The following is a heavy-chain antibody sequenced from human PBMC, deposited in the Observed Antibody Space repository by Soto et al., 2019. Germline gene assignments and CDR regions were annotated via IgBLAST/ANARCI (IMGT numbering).Heavy chain of an antibody. J-gene: IGHJ6*02. D-gene: IGHD6-13*01. CDR2: ISGSSDTI. CDR3: ARDHGGSTWFVGIYYYFGVDV. Sequence: ESGGGLVQPGGSLRLSCAASGFTLSSYNMNWVRQAPGKGLEWVSYISGSSDTIYYADSVKGRFTISRDNAKNSPYLQMDSLRDEDTAVYYCARDHGGSTWFVGIYYYFGVDVWGQGTTVTVSS. CDR1: GFTLSSYN. V-gene: IGHV3-48*02.